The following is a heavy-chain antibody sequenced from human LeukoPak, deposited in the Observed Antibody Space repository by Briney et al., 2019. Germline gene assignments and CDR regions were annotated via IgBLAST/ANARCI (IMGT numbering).Heavy chain of an antibody. D-gene: IGHD6-13*01. CDR1: GFTSSSYS. CDR3: AKGPRYSSSWDLDY. Sequence: GGSLRLSCAASGFTSSSYSMNWVRQAPGKGLEWVSSISSSSYIYYADSVKGRFTISRDNSKNTLYLQMNSLRAEDTAVYYCAKGPRYSSSWDLDYWGQGTLVTVSS. J-gene: IGHJ4*02. V-gene: IGHV3-21*01. CDR2: ISSSSYI.